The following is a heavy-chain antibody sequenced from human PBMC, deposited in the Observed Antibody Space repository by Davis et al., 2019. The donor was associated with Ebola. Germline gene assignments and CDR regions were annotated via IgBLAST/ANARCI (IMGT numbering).Heavy chain of an antibody. CDR2: ISGDGGST. CDR1: GFTFDDYA. V-gene: IGHV3-43*02. Sequence: GGSLRLPCAASGFTFDDYAMHWVRQAPGKGLEWVSLISGDGGSTYYADSVKGRFTISRDNSKNSLYLQMNSLRTEDTALYYCAKDRIQLWLRPSYYFDYWGQGTLVTVSS. D-gene: IGHD5-18*01. CDR3: AKDRIQLWLRPSYYFDY. J-gene: IGHJ4*02.